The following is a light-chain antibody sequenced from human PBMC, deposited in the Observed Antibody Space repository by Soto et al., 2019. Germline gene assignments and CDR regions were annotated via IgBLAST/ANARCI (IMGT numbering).Light chain of an antibody. CDR3: QQYNSYWT. V-gene: IGKV1-5*03. J-gene: IGKJ1*01. CDR1: QSISSW. CDR2: KAS. Sequence: DLQMTQSPSTLSASVGDRVTITCRASQSISSWLAWYQQKPGKAPKLLIYKASSLESGVPSRFSGRGSGTEFTLSITSLQPDDFATYYCQQYNSYWTFGKGTKVEIK.